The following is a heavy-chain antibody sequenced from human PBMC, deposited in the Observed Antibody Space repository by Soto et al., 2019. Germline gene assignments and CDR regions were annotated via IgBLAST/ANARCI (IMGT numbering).Heavy chain of an antibody. D-gene: IGHD1-26*01. CDR2: IIPILGSA. Sequence: SVKVSCKASGDTFSNYAICWVRQAPGQGLEWVGGIIPILGSANYAQKFQGRVTISADGSTNTANLELSSLRSEDTAVYYCARFKVGTTTDYYYGMDVWGQGTTVTVSS. V-gene: IGHV1-69*13. CDR3: ARFKVGTTTDYYYGMDV. CDR1: GDTFSNYA. J-gene: IGHJ6*02.